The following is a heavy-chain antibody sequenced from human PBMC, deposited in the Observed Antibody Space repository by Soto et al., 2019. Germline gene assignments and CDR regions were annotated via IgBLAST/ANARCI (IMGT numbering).Heavy chain of an antibody. V-gene: IGHV4-39*01. CDR1: GGSISSSTYY. CDR2: FFIGGNT. CDR3: ARVAAVRSDSAGYHGMDV. Sequence: PSETLSLTCTVSGGSISSSTYYWGWMRQPPGKGLEWIASFFIGGNTYYNPSLKSRVTISVDTSKNQFSVKLSSVTAADTAVYYCARVAAVRSDSAGYHGMDVWGQGTTVTVSS. J-gene: IGHJ6*02. D-gene: IGHD3-22*01.